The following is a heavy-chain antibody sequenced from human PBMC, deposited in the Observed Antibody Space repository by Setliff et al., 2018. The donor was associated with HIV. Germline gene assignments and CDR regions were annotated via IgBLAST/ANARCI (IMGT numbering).Heavy chain of an antibody. D-gene: IGHD1-26*01. Sequence: PSETLSLTCTVSGGSISSYYWSWIRQPPGKGLEWIGYIYYSGSTNYNPSLKSRVTISVDTSKNQFSLKLSSVTAADTAVYYCARVHSGSYYVRRDDAFDIWGQGTMVT. CDR3: ARVHSGSYYVRRDDAFDI. V-gene: IGHV4-59*01. CDR2: IYYSGST. CDR1: GGSISSYY. J-gene: IGHJ3*02.